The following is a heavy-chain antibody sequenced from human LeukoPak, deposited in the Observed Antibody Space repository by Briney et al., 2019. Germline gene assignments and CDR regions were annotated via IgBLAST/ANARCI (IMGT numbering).Heavy chain of an antibody. CDR2: TWHSGSST. D-gene: IGHD2-15*01. CDR1: DGSIKTDYW. CDR3: ARGNEYTWWQ. V-gene: IGHV4-4*02. J-gene: IGHJ4*02. Sequence: SETLSLTCTVSDGSIKTDYWWTWVRQPPGKGLEWIGETWHSGSSTNYNPSLKSRVTISVDKPKSQFSLKSTSVTAADTAIYYCARGNEYTWWQWSQGTLVTVSS.